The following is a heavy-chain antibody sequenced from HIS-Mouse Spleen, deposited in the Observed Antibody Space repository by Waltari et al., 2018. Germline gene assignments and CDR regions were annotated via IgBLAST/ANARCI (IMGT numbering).Heavy chain of an antibody. CDR2: MNPNSGNT. Sequence: QVQLVQSGAEVKKPGASVKVSVKASGYTFTSYDINCVRQATGQGLEWMGWMNPNSGNTGYAQKFQGRVTMTRNTSISTAYMELSSLRSEDTAVYYCARGHDYSNYFDYWGQGTLVTVSS. CDR3: ARGHDYSNYFDY. D-gene: IGHD4-4*01. CDR1: GYTFTSYD. V-gene: IGHV1-8*01. J-gene: IGHJ4*02.